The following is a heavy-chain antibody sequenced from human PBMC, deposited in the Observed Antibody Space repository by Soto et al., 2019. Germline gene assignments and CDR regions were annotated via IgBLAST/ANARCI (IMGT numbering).Heavy chain of an antibody. CDR3: ARVRSPQYYYYYYGMDV. CDR2: IIPIFGTA. Sequence: VASVRVSCKASGVTFSSYAISWVRQAPGQGLEWMGGIIPIFGTANYAQKFQGRVTITADKSTSTAYMELSSLRSEDTAVYYCARVRSPQYYYYYYGMDVWGQGTTVTVSS. CDR1: GVTFSSYA. D-gene: IGHD1-26*01. J-gene: IGHJ6*02. V-gene: IGHV1-69*06.